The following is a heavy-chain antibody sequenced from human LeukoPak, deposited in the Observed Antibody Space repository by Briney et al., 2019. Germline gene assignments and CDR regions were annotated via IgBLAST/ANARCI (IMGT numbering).Heavy chain of an antibody. CDR3: ARDRFIAVAGTGAYFFDY. CDR2: INWNGGST. J-gene: IGHJ4*02. CDR1: GFTFDDYG. Sequence: GGSLRLSCAASGFTFDDYGMSWVRQASGKGLEWDSGINWNGGSTGYADSVKGRFTISRDNAKNSLYLQMNSLRAEDTALYYCARDRFIAVAGTGAYFFDYWGQGTLVTVSS. V-gene: IGHV3-20*04. D-gene: IGHD6-19*01.